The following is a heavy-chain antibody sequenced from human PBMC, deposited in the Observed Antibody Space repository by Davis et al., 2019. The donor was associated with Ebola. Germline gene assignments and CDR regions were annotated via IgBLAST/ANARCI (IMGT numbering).Heavy chain of an antibody. CDR2: IYYSGTT. J-gene: IGHJ4*02. CDR3: ARVYATGAHFDY. V-gene: IGHV4-59*01. CDR1: GGSMSNYY. D-gene: IGHD2-8*01. Sequence: MPSETLSLTCTVSGGSMSNYYWSWIRQPPGKGLEWIGYIYYSGTTNYNPSLESRVTISVDTSKNQFSLNLRSVTAADTAVYYCARVYATGAHFDYWGQGTLVTVSS.